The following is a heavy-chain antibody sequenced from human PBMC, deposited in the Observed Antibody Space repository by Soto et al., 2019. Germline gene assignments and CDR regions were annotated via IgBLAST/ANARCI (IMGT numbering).Heavy chain of an antibody. CDR3: ARGRTPIDY. D-gene: IGHD2-15*01. CDR1: GYTLTELS. Sequence: ASVKVSCKVSGYTLTELSMHWVRQAPGKGLEWMGGFDPEDGETIYAQNFQGRVTMTTDTSTSTAYMELRSLRSDDTAVYYCARGRTPIDYWGQGTLVTVSS. CDR2: FDPEDGET. J-gene: IGHJ4*02. V-gene: IGHV1-24*01.